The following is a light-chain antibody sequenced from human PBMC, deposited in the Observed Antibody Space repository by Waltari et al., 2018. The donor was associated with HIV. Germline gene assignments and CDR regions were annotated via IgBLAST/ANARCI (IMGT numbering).Light chain of an antibody. Sequence: EIVLTQSPATLFLSPGERATLSCRASQSVSSNLAWYQQTPGQAPRLLIYGASNRATGIPARFSGSGYGTDFTLTISSLEPEDFAVYYCQQRGNWPWTFGQGTKVEIK. CDR2: GAS. CDR1: QSVSSN. J-gene: IGKJ1*01. CDR3: QQRGNWPWT. V-gene: IGKV3-11*01.